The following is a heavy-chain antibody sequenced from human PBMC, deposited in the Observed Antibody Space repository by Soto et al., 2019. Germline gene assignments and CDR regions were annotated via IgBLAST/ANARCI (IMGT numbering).Heavy chain of an antibody. Sequence: EVQLVESGGGLVQPGGSLRLSCAASGFTFSSYWMNWVRQAPGKGLEWVANIKQDGSEKDYVDSVKGRFTISRDNAKNSLYLQMNSLRAEGTAVYYCARDRGRLDYWGQGTLVTVSS. D-gene: IGHD5-12*01. CDR1: GFTFSSYW. V-gene: IGHV3-7*01. CDR3: ARDRGRLDY. CDR2: IKQDGSEK. J-gene: IGHJ4*02.